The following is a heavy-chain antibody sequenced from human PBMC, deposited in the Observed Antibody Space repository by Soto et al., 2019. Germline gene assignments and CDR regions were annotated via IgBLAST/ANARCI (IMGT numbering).Heavy chain of an antibody. J-gene: IGHJ6*02. Sequence: QVQLVESGGGVVQPGRSLRLSCAASGFTFSSYGMHWVRQAPGKGLEWVAVVWYDGSNKYYADSVKGRFTISRDNSKNTLYLQMNSLRAEDTAVYYCARGSGTTTYYYGMDVWGHGTTVTVSS. D-gene: IGHD1-1*01. V-gene: IGHV3-33*01. CDR2: VWYDGSNK. CDR3: ARGSGTTTYYYGMDV. CDR1: GFTFSSYG.